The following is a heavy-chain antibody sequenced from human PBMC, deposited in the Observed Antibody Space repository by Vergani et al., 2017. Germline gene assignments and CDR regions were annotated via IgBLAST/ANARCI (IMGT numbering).Heavy chain of an antibody. V-gene: IGHV5-51*01. CDR2: SYPGDSDT. CDR3: ARGEGRFESDYYYGMDV. Sequence: EVQLVQSGAEVKKPGESLKISCKGSGYSFTSYWIGWVRQMPGKGLEWMGISYPGDSDTRYSPSFQGQVTISADKSISTAYLQWSSLKASDTARYYCARGEGRFESDYYYGMDVWGQGTTVTVSS. CDR1: GYSFTSYW. D-gene: IGHD3-10*01. J-gene: IGHJ6*02.